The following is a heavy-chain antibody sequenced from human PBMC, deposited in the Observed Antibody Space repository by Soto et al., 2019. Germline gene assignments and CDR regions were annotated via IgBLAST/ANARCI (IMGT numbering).Heavy chain of an antibody. CDR2: IWYDGSHI. D-gene: IGHD2-2*01. V-gene: IGHV3-33*01. Sequence: QVQLVESGGGVVQPGRSLRLSCAASRFLFSTYAMHWVRQAPGKGLGWVAVIWYDGSHINYVDSVKGRFTISRDNSKNTLYLQMNSLRAEDTAIYYCASGNRADDYADFRHWGQGTLVTVSS. J-gene: IGHJ1*01. CDR3: ASGNRADDYADFRH. CDR1: RFLFSTYA.